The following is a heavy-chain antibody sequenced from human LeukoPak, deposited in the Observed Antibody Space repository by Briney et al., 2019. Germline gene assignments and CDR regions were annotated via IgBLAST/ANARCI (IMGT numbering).Heavy chain of an antibody. V-gene: IGHV3-30*04. J-gene: IGHJ4*02. CDR2: ILYDGSNK. CDR3: AKDPRTGAVSGIFYFDY. CDR1: GFTFSSHP. D-gene: IGHD6-19*01. Sequence: QPGGSLRLSCAASGFTFSSHPMHWVRQAPGKGLEWVGVILYDGSNKYYADSVKGRFTISRDNSKNTLYLQMDSLRPEDTAVYYCAKDPRTGAVSGIFYFDYWGQGTLVTLSS.